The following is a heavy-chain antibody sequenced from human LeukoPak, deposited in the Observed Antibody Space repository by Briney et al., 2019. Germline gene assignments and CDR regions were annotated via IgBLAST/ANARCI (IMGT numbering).Heavy chain of an antibody. D-gene: IGHD2-15*01. CDR3: ARLADRYCSGGSCYPYY. J-gene: IGHJ4*02. CDR1: GYTFTNYG. CDR2: ISAYNGNT. Sequence: ASVKVSCKASGYTFTNYGISWVRQAPGQGLEWMGWISAYNGNTSYAQKLQGRVTMTTDTSTSTAYMELRSLRSDDTAVYYCARLADRYCSGGSCYPYYWGQGTLVTVSS. V-gene: IGHV1-18*01.